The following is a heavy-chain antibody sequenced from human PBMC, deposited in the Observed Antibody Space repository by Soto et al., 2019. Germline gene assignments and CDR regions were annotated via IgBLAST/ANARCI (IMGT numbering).Heavy chain of an antibody. V-gene: IGHV3-48*02. D-gene: IGHD3-3*01. Sequence: EVQLVESGGDLVQPGGSLRLSCAASGFTFSTYSMNWVRQAPGKGLEWVSYMSGSTNNIYYADSVKGRFTISRDNYKNSLYLQRNSLRDQDTAVYYCARANHLRITIFGVLTYFDYWGQGTLVTVSS. CDR1: GFTFSTYS. J-gene: IGHJ4*02. CDR2: MSGSTNNI. CDR3: ARANHLRITIFGVLTYFDY.